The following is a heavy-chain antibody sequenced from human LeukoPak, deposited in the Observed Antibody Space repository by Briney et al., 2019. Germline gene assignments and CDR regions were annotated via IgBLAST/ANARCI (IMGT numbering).Heavy chain of an antibody. Sequence: GGSLRLSCAASGFTFSSYWMHWVRQAPGKGLVWVSRINSDGSSTSYADSVRGRFTISRDNAKNTLYLQMNSLRAEDTAVYYCAKDRYSSGWYLFDYWGQGTLVTVSS. CDR3: AKDRYSSGWYLFDY. CDR1: GFTFSSYW. V-gene: IGHV3-74*01. D-gene: IGHD6-19*01. CDR2: INSDGSST. J-gene: IGHJ4*02.